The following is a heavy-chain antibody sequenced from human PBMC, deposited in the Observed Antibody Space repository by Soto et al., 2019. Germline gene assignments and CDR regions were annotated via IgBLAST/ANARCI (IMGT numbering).Heavy chain of an antibody. J-gene: IGHJ4*02. CDR2: TNEDGTTT. D-gene: IGHD3-16*01. CDR3: TGDRGGRGGY. CDR1: GFTFSSYW. Sequence: EVQLVESGGGLVQPGGSLRLSCEVSGFTFSSYWMHWVRQVPGKGLVWVSRTNEDGTTTNYADSVRGRFTISRDNAKNTLYREMNGLRVDDRAVYYCTGDRGGRGGYWGQGTLVTVSS. V-gene: IGHV3-74*01.